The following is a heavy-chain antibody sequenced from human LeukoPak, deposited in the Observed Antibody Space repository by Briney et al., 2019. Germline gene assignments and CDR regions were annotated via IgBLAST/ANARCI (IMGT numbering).Heavy chain of an antibody. J-gene: IGHJ4*02. Sequence: GGSLRLTCEASGFTFSMYFMTWVRQAPGKGLEWVSVINDRGGYIQDADSVKGRFTISRDNSQNTLFLQMNGLGDEDTAVYYCVRERERGREVADDFDHWGQGSLVTVSS. CDR2: INDRGGYI. D-gene: IGHD6-19*01. V-gene: IGHV3-23*01. CDR3: VRERERGREVADDFDH. CDR1: GFTFSMYF.